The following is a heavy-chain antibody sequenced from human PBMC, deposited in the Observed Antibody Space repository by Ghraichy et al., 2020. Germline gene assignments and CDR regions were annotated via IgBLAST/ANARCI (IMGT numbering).Heavy chain of an antibody. CDR3: AKDPRGEYSGSGSLFGY. V-gene: IGHV3-30*02. CDR2: IRYDGSSK. Sequence: GGSLRLSCAASGFTFSTFGMHWVRQAPGKGLEWVAFIRYDGSSKYYADSVKGRFTISRDNSKNTVNLQMSSLIAEDTAMYYCAKDPRGEYSGSGSLFGYWGQGTLVTVSS. J-gene: IGHJ4*02. CDR1: GFTFSTFG. D-gene: IGHD3-10*01.